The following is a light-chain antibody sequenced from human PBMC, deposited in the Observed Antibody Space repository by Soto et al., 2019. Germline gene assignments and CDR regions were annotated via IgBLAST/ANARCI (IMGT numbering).Light chain of an antibody. CDR2: GNN. CDR1: SSNIGAGYD. Sequence: QSVLTQPPSVSGAPGQRVTISCTGSSSNIGAGYDVHWCQQLPGTAPKLLIYGNNNRPSGVPDRFSGSKSGTSASLAITGLQAEDEAEFYCQSYDSSLSLYVFGTGTKVTVL. J-gene: IGLJ1*01. V-gene: IGLV1-40*01. CDR3: QSYDSSLSLYV.